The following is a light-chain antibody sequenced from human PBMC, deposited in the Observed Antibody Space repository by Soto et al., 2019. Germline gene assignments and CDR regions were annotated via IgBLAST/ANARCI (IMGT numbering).Light chain of an antibody. CDR2: EVR. J-gene: IGLJ1*01. V-gene: IGLV2-8*01. CDR3: SSYAGSNNYV. Sequence: QSVLTQPPSASGSPGQSVTISYTGTSSDVGGYKYVSWYQQHPGKAPKLMIYEVRNRPSGVPDRFSGSKSGNTASLTVSGLQAEDEADYYCSSYAGSNNYVFGTGTKLTVL. CDR1: SSDVGGYKY.